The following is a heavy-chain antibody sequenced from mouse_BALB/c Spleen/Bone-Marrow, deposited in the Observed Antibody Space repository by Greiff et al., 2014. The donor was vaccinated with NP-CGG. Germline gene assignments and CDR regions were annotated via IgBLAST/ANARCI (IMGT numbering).Heavy chain of an antibody. J-gene: IGHJ3*01. CDR3: AKLSTMITTFAY. D-gene: IGHD2-4*01. Sequence: VNLVESGPGLVAPSQSLSITCTVSGFSLTDSGVSWIRQPPGKGLEWLGIIWGGGSTYYNSDFKSRVNISKDNSKSQVFLKLSSLQTEDTAMYYCAKLSTMITTFAYWGQGTLVTVSA. CDR2: IWGGGST. V-gene: IGHV2-6-5*01. CDR1: GFSLTDSG.